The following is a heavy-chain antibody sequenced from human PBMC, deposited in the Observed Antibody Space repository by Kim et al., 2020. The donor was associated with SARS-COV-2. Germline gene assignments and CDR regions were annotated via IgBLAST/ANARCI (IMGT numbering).Heavy chain of an antibody. CDR1: GGSISSGGYS. Sequence: SETLSLTCAVSGGSISSGGYSWSWIRQPPGKGLEWIGYIYHSGSTYYNPSLKSRVTISVDRSKNQFSLKLSSVTAADTAVYYCARCRTGGYMDVWGKGTTVTVSS. CDR2: IYHSGST. D-gene: IGHD2-8*02. J-gene: IGHJ6*03. CDR3: ARCRTGGYMDV. V-gene: IGHV4-30-2*01.